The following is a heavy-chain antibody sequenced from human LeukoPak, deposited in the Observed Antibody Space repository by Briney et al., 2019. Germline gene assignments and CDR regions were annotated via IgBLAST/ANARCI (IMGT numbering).Heavy chain of an antibody. CDR1: GGSISSSSYY. D-gene: IGHD3-10*01. CDR2: IYYSGST. V-gene: IGHV4-39*07. Sequence: SETLSLTCTVSGGSISSSSYYWGWIRQPPGKGLEWIGSIYYSGSTYYNPSLKSRITISVDTSKNQFSLKLSSVTAADTAVYYCARGLRRLVRDDFSHYMDVWDKGTTVTVSS. J-gene: IGHJ6*03. CDR3: ARGLRRLVRDDFSHYMDV.